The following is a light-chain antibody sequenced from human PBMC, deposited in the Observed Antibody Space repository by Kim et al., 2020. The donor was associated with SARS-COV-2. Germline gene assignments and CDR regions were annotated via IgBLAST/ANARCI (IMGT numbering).Light chain of an antibody. CDR1: QSGSSSY. CDR3: QQYGSSPL. J-gene: IGKJ2*01. Sequence: SLSPGERATLSCRASQSGSSSYLAWYQQKPGQAPRLLIYGASSRATGIPDRFSGSGSGTDFTLTISRLEPEDFAVYYCQQYGSSPLFGQGTKLEI. CDR2: GAS. V-gene: IGKV3-20*01.